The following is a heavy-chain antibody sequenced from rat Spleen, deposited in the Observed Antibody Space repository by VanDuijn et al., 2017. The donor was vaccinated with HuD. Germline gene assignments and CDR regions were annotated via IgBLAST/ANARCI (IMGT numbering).Heavy chain of an antibody. CDR3: ARRYYSGFDY. J-gene: IGHJ2*01. D-gene: IGHD1-1*01. CDR2: ISVGGGNT. CDR1: GFTFSNYG. Sequence: EVQLVESDGGLVQPGRSLKLSCAASGFTFSNYGMAWVRQAPTKGLEWVASISVGGGNTYYRDSVKGRFTVSRDNAKNTLYLQMDSLRSEDTATYYCARRYYSGFDYWGQGVMVTVSS. V-gene: IGHV5S13*01.